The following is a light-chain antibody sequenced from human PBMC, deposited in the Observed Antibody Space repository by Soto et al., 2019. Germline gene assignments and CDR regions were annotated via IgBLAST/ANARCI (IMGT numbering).Light chain of an antibody. V-gene: IGLV2-8*01. J-gene: IGLJ1*01. CDR2: EVS. Sequence: SALTQPPSASGSPGQSVAISCTGTSSDVGAYNYVAWYQQHPGKVPKLMIYEVSKRPSGVPDRFSGSKSGNTASLTVSGLQADDEADYYCSSYAGSDVFVFGTGTKV. CDR3: SSYAGSDVFV. CDR1: SSDVGAYNY.